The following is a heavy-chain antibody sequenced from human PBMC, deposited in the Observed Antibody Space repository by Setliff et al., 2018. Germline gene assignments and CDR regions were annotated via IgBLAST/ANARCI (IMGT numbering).Heavy chain of an antibody. V-gene: IGHV3-15*07. Sequence: GGSLRLSCAASDFIFNNAWMNWVRQAPGKGLEWVGRIKSNSDGGTTDYAAPVKGRFSISRDDSKNTLYLQMNSLKTEDTAVYYCTTSFYDSSGYRFWGQGTLVTVSS. J-gene: IGHJ4*02. CDR2: IKSNSDGGTT. CDR3: TTSFYDSSGYRF. D-gene: IGHD3-22*01. CDR1: DFIFNNAW.